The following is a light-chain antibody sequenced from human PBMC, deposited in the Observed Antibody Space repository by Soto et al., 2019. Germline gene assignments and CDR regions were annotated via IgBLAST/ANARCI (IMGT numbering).Light chain of an antibody. J-gene: IGKJ4*01. CDR1: QTISNW. V-gene: IGKV1-17*01. CDR3: LQHNSYPLT. Sequence: DIKMTQSASTLSAYVKDRVTITCRSSQTISNWLAWYQQKGGKAPKRLIYATSSLQSGVPSRFSGSGSGTDFTLTISCLQPEDFATYYCLQHNSYPLTFAGGSMVDVK. CDR2: ATS.